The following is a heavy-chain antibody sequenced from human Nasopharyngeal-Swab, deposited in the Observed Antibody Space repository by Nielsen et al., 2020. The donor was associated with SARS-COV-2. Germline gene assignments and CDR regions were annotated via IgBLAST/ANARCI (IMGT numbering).Heavy chain of an antibody. CDR2: ISCDGSNK. D-gene: IGHD5-12*01. CDR3: ARSLGGYDYFDY. J-gene: IGHJ4*02. V-gene: IGHV3-30-3*01. Sequence: WIRQPPGKGLEWVAVISCDGSNKYYADSVKGRFTISRDNSKNTLYLQMNSLRAEDTAVYYCARSLGGYDYFDYWGQGTLVTVSS.